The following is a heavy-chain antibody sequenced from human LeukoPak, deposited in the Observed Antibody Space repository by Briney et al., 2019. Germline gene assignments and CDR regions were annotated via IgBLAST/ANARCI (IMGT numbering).Heavy chain of an antibody. CDR2: IYYSGST. CDR3: ARGRIPRLRYLDWLFPEDY. J-gene: IGHJ4*02. V-gene: IGHV4-30-4*01. D-gene: IGHD3-9*01. Sequence: SQTLSLTCTVSGGSISSGDYYWSWIRQPPGKGLEWIGYIYYSGSTYYNPSLKSRVTISVDTSKNQFSLKLSSVTAADTAVYYCARGRIPRLRYLDWLFPEDYWGQGTLVTVSS. CDR1: GGSISSGDYY.